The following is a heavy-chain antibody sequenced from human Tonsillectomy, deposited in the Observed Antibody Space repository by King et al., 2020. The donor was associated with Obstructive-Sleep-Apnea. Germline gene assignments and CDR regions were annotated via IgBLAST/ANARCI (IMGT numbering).Heavy chain of an antibody. CDR1: GYTFTSYY. D-gene: IGHD5-12*01. V-gene: IGHV1-46*01. Sequence: VQLVESGAEVKKSGASVKVSCKASGYTFTSYYMHWVRQAPGQGLEWMGIITPSGGRTGYAQKFQGRVTMTRETSTSTVYMALSSLRSEDTAVYYCARDLRHSGYDYGTRRYWGQGTLVTGSS. J-gene: IGHJ4*02. CDR2: ITPSGGRT. CDR3: ARDLRHSGYDYGTRRY.